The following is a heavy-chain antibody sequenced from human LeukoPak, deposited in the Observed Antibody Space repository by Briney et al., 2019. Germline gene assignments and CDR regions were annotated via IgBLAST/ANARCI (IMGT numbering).Heavy chain of an antibody. D-gene: IGHD5-12*01. Sequence: PGRSLRLSCAASGFTFNSYTMHWVRQAPGKGLEWVSVISYDGTNKYYADSVKGRFTISRDNSKSTLHLQMNSLRAEDRAVYYCAKEYYSGLYDYWGQGTLVTVSS. J-gene: IGHJ4*02. CDR1: GFTFNSYT. CDR2: ISYDGTNK. CDR3: AKEYYSGLYDY. V-gene: IGHV3-30*04.